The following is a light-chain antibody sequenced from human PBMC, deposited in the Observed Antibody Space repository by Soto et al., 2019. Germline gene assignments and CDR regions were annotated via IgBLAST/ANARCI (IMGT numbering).Light chain of an antibody. CDR2: KAS. Sequence: DIQMTQSPSTLSASVEDRVTLTCRASQTIDRWLAWYQQRPGRAPKLLIHKASTLEGGVPSRFNGSASGTEFTLTISSLQPDDFATYYCLQYIHYPLSFGGGTKVELK. CDR3: LQYIHYPLS. V-gene: IGKV1-5*03. CDR1: QTIDRW. J-gene: IGKJ4*01.